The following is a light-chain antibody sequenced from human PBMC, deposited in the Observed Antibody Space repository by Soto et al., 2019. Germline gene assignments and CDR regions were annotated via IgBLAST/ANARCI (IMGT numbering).Light chain of an antibody. Sequence: EIVMTQSPATLSVSPGERATLSCRASQRVSSNLAWYQQKPGQAPRLLVYGASTRATGIPARFSGSGSGTEFTLTITSLQSEDFAVYYCQQHNHWPPVTFGQGTKVEIK. CDR3: QQHNHWPPVT. CDR2: GAS. CDR1: QRVSSN. V-gene: IGKV3-15*01. J-gene: IGKJ1*01.